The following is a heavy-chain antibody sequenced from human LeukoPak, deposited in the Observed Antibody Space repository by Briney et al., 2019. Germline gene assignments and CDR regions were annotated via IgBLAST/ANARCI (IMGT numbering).Heavy chain of an antibody. CDR1: GGSISSSSYY. CDR2: IYYSGST. V-gene: IGHV4-39*07. Sequence: PSETLSLTCTVSGGSISSSSYYWGWIRQPPGKGLEWIGSIYYSGSTYYNPSLKSRVTISVDTSKNQFSLKLSSVTAADTTVYYCARAIINGVCYNYWGQGTLVTVSS. D-gene: IGHD2-8*01. CDR3: ARAIINGVCYNY. J-gene: IGHJ4*02.